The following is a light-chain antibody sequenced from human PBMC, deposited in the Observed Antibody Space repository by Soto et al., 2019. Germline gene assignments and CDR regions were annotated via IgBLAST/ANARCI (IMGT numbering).Light chain of an antibody. V-gene: IGKV3-11*01. J-gene: IGKJ1*01. CDR3: RQRHSWPRA. Sequence: EIELTQSAATRFSIQRDRVTLSCMASQYINTRLAWYQHRPGQAPRLLIYQTSIRAAGIPARFSASVSGTDFTLSSSDVQPEDVALYYWRQRHSWPRAFGQGTKVDI. CDR2: QTS. CDR1: QYINTR.